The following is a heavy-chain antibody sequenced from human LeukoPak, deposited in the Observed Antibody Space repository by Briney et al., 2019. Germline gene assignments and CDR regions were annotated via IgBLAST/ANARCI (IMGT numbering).Heavy chain of an antibody. J-gene: IGHJ5*02. CDR3: ARGDYGFWSGYLNWFDP. CDR2: IYPGDSDT. Sequence: GESLKISCKGSGYSFTSYWIGWVRQMPGKGLEWMGIIYPGDSDTRYSPSFQGQVTISADKSISTAYLQWSSLKASDTAMYYCARGDYGFWSGYLNWFDPWGQGTLVTVSS. V-gene: IGHV5-51*01. D-gene: IGHD3-3*01. CDR1: GYSFTSYW.